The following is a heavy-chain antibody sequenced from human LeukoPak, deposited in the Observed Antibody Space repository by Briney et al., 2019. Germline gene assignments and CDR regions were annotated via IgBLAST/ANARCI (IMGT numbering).Heavy chain of an antibody. Sequence: GGSLRLSCAASGFTFSSYWMSWVRQAPGQGLEWVANIKHDGSETYYVGSVKGRFTISRDNAKNSLYLQMNSLRAEDTAMYFCARLTASGSPTHDYWGQGTLVTVSS. D-gene: IGHD3-10*01. CDR2: IKHDGSET. CDR1: GFTFSSYW. J-gene: IGHJ4*02. V-gene: IGHV3-7*05. CDR3: ARLTASGSPTHDY.